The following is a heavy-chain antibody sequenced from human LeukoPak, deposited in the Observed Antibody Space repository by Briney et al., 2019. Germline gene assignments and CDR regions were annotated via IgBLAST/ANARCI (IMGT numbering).Heavy chain of an antibody. Sequence: PSETLSLTCAVYGGSFSGYYWSWIRQPPGKGLEWIGEINHSGSTNYNPSLKSRVTISVDTSKNQFSLKLSSVTAADTAVYYCARVGYDFWSGYYRYYYYMDVWGKGTTVTVSS. D-gene: IGHD3-3*01. CDR2: INHSGST. CDR3: ARVGYDFWSGYYRYYYYMDV. J-gene: IGHJ6*03. V-gene: IGHV4-34*01. CDR1: GGSFSGYY.